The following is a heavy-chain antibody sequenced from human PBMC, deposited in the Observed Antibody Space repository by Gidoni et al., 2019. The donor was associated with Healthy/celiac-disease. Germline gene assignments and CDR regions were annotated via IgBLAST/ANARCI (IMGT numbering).Heavy chain of an antibody. CDR2: ISSSSSYI. D-gene: IGHD5-18*01. V-gene: IGHV3-21*01. Sequence: EVQLVESGGGLVKPGGSLRLSCAASGFTSSSYSMNLVRQAPGKGLEWVSSISSSSSYIYYADSVKGRFTISRDNAKNSLYLQMNSLRAEDTAVYYCARVGGYSYGYSGYWGQGTLVTVSS. J-gene: IGHJ4*02. CDR1: GFTSSSYS. CDR3: ARVGGYSYGYSGY.